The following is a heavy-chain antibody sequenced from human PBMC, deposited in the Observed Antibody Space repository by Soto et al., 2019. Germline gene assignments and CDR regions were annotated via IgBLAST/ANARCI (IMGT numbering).Heavy chain of an antibody. CDR3: AKDIEPPGLFFDY. V-gene: IGHV3-48*04. CDR1: RFTFSSYS. CDR2: ISISGSSI. J-gene: IGHJ4*01. D-gene: IGHD6-13*01. Sequence: GGSLRLSCPASRFTFSSYSMNWVRQAPGKGLEWISYISISGSSIYNADSVKGRFTISRDDAKNSLYLQMNSLRAEDTAVYYCAKDIEPPGLFFDYWGQGTLVTVSS.